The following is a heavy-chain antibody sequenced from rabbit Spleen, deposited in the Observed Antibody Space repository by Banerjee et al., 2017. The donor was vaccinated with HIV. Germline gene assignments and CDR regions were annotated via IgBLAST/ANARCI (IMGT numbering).Heavy chain of an antibody. D-gene: IGHD4-2*01. Sequence: QSLEESGGDLVKPGASLTLTCTASGFSFSSGYYMCWVRQAPGKGLEWIACIYPDNINYINYARWAKGRFTISKTSSTTVTLQMTSLTAADTATYFCAKTHDADYFTLWGPGTLVTVS. CDR3: AKTHDADYFTL. J-gene: IGHJ4*01. CDR1: GFSFSSGYY. CDR2: IYPDNINYI. V-gene: IGHV1S40*01.